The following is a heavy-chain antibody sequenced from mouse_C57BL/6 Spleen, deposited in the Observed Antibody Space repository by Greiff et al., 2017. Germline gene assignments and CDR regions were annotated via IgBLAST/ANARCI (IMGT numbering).Heavy chain of an antibody. CDR2: IYPGDGDT. D-gene: IGHD1-1*01. CDR1: GYAFTSYW. CDR3: AREYYGSRWDY. J-gene: IGHJ4*01. Sequence: QVQLQQSGAELVKPGASVKLSCKASGYAFTSYWMNWVKQRPGKGLEWIGQIYPGDGDTNYNGKFKGKATLTADKSSSTAYMQLSSLTAEDSAVYYCAREYYGSRWDYWGQGTSVTVSA. V-gene: IGHV1-80*01.